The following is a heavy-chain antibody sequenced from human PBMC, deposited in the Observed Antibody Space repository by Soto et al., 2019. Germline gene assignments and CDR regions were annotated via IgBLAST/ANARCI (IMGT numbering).Heavy chain of an antibody. CDR1: GGTFSNYL. Sequence: QVQLVQSGAEVKKPGSSVKVSCKASGGTFSNYLISWVRQAPGQGLEWMGGIIPIFGTANYAQKFQDRVTITADESTSTAYMELSSLRSEDTSVYYGARTRYRGGSGNFGVSWCDPLGQGTLVTVSS. CDR2: IIPIFGTA. CDR3: ARTRYRGGSGNFGVSWCDP. D-gene: IGHD3-10*01. V-gene: IGHV1-69*01. J-gene: IGHJ5*02.